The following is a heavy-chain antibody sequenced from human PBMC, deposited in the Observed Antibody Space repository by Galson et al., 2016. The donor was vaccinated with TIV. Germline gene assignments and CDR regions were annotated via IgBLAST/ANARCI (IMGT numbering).Heavy chain of an antibody. CDR3: ARGPFYYGSGSSFYLDY. CDR2: INSDGSTT. V-gene: IGHV3-74*01. Sequence: LRLSCAASGFTFSGYLMHWVRQVPWKGLVWVSRINSDGSTTSYADSVEGRFTVSRDNARNTLFLQMNSLTADDTAVYYCARGPFYYGSGSSFYLDYWGQGTLVTVSS. CDR1: GFTFSGYL. D-gene: IGHD3-10*01. J-gene: IGHJ4*02.